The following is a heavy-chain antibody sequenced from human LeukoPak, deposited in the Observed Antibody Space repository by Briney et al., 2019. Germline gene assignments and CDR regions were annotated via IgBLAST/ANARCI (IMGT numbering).Heavy chain of an antibody. CDR2: ISYDGSNK. CDR3: AKDMVRGVIIPYYFDY. Sequence: GGSLRLSCAASGFTFSSYGMHWVRQAPGKGLEWVAVISYDGSNKYYADSVKGRFTIPRDNSKNTLYLQMNSLRAEDTAVYYCAKDMVRGVIIPYYFDYWGQGTLATVSS. CDR1: GFTFSSYG. J-gene: IGHJ4*02. D-gene: IGHD3-10*01. V-gene: IGHV3-30*18.